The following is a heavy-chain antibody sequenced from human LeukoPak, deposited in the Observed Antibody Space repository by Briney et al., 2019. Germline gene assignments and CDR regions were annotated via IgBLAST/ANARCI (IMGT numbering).Heavy chain of an antibody. J-gene: IGHJ4*02. D-gene: IGHD2-2*01. CDR3: ARDLGGDIVVVPAAPFDY. CDR1: GFTFSSYA. CDR2: IKQDGSEK. Sequence: GGSLRLSCAASGFTFSSYAMNWVRQAPGKGLEWVANIKQDGSEKYYVDSVKGRFTISRDNAKNSLYLQMNSLRAEDTAVYYCARDLGGDIVVVPAAPFDYWGQGTLVTVSS. V-gene: IGHV3-7*01.